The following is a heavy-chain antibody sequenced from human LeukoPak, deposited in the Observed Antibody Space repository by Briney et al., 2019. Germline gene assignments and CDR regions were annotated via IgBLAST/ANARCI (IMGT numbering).Heavy chain of an antibody. D-gene: IGHD3-10*01. CDR1: GFSLGSYW. CDR3: ARYFGSGSPYREYYFDY. V-gene: IGHV3-7*01. CDR2: IEQNGNEK. J-gene: IGHJ4*02. Sequence: GGSLRLSCAVSGFSLGSYWMSWVRQAPGKGLEWVANIEQNGNEKYHADSVKGRFTIFRDNAKNSLYLEMDSLRAEDTAVYYCARYFGSGSPYREYYFDYWGQGTLATVSS.